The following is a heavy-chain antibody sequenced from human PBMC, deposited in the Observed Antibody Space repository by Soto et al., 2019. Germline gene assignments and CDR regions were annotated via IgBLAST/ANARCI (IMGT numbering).Heavy chain of an antibody. CDR3: ARDFSPSGWFSPNWFDP. J-gene: IGHJ5*02. Sequence: PSETLSLTCTVSGGSISSYYWSWIRQPPGKGLEWIGYIYYSGSTNYNPSLKSRVTISVDTSKNQFSLKLSSVTAADTAVYYCARDFSPSGWFSPNWFDPWGPGTLVTVS. D-gene: IGHD6-19*01. V-gene: IGHV4-59*01. CDR2: IYYSGST. CDR1: GGSISSYY.